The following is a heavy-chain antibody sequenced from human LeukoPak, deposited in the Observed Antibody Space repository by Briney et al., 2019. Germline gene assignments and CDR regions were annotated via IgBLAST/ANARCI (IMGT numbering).Heavy chain of an antibody. J-gene: IGHJ4*02. CDR2: INPNDGDT. D-gene: IGHD2-2*01. CDR3: GETNFFFCSSSPRLFCL. CDR1: GYTFTDYY. V-gene: IGHV1-2*02. Sequence: ASVKVSCKASGYTFTDYYMHWVRQAPEQGFEWMGWINPNDGDTNYAQKFQGRVTMTRDTSISTAHMEVSRLRSDDTAVYYCGETNFFFCSSSPRLFCLWGPGTLVSVPS.